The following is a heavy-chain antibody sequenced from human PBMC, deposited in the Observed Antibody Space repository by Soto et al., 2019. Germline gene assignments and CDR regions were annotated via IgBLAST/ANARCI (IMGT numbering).Heavy chain of an antibody. CDR1: GGSVNSGGYY. V-gene: IGHV4-31*03. D-gene: IGHD3-10*02. J-gene: IGHJ5*01. CDR3: ARYVAWGCFDS. Sequence: QVQLQESGPGLVKPSQTLSLSCSVSGGSVNSGGYYWSWVRQHPGKGLECIGHIYFSGSTSYTPSLHSRVSISLDTSKNQCSLELTSVTAADTAVYYCARYVAWGCFDSWGKGTLVAVSS. CDR2: IYFSGST.